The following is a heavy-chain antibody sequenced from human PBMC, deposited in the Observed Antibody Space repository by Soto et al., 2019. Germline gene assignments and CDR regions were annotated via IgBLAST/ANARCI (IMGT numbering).Heavy chain of an antibody. CDR2: IHYSGTT. CDR3: ARYNSYAIDY. J-gene: IGHJ4*02. CDR1: GTSISSYY. Sequence: SETLSLTCTVSGTSISSYYWSRIRQPPGKGLEWIANIHYSGTTNYNPSLASRVTLSVDTSKNQFSLKMTSVTAADRAMYFCARYNSYAIDYWGRGTLVTVSS. V-gene: IGHV4-59*01. D-gene: IGHD2-8*01.